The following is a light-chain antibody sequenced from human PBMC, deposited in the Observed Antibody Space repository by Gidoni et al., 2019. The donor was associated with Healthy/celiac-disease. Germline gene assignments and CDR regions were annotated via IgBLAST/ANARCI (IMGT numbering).Light chain of an antibody. CDR3: QQYYSTPRT. J-gene: IGKJ1*01. V-gene: IGKV4-1*01. CDR1: RSVLYCSNNKNY. Sequence: IVMTQSPDPLALSLGVRATIHCNTSRSVLYCSNNKNYLAWYQQKPGQPPKLLIYWASTRESGVPDRFSGSGSGTDFTLTISSLQAEDVAVYYCQQYYSTPRTFGQGTKVEIK. CDR2: WAS.